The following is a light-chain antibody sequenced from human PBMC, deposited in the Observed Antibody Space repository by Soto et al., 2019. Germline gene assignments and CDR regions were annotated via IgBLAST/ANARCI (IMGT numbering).Light chain of an antibody. Sequence: QSALTQPPSASGTPGQRVTISCSGSSSNIGTGYAVHWYQHLPGTAPKLLIYGNSNRPSGVPDRFSGSKSGTSASLAITGLQAEDEADYYCQSYDITLIGYVLGTGTKVTVL. J-gene: IGLJ1*01. CDR1: SSNIGTGYA. CDR3: QSYDITLIGYV. V-gene: IGLV1-40*01. CDR2: GNS.